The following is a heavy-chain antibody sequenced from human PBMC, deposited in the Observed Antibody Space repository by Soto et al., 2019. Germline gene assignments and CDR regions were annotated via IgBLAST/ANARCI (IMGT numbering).Heavy chain of an antibody. D-gene: IGHD2-2*02. J-gene: IGHJ6*02. CDR2: ISSRSDI. V-gene: IGHV3-48*03. CDR1: GFTFSSYE. CDR3: AREYTAWPLAYGLDV. Sequence: GGSLRLSCAASGFTFSSYEMNWVRQAPGKGLEWVSYISSRSDIYYADSVKGRFTISGDNAKNSVSLQMNSLRAEDTAVYYCAREYTAWPLAYGLDVWGQGTTVTVSS.